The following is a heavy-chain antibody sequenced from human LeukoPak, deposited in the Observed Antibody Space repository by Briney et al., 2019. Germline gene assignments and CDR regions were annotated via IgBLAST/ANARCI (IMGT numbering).Heavy chain of an antibody. V-gene: IGHV1-3*01. CDR2: INAGDGNT. Sequence: AASVKVSFKASGYTFTNYAMHWVRQAPGQRLEWMGWINAGDGNTKYSQRFQDRITITRNTSASAAYMELSSLRSEDTAVYYCATSEAGGVGATRGAFDIWGQGTMVTVSS. CDR1: GYTFTNYA. D-gene: IGHD1-26*01. J-gene: IGHJ3*02. CDR3: ATSEAGGVGATRGAFDI.